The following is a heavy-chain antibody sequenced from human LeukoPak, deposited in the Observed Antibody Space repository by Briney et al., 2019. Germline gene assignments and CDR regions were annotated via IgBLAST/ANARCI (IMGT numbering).Heavy chain of an antibody. CDR1: GASVSSGSYY. CDR3: ARGGWYYFY. J-gene: IGHJ4*02. Sequence: SETLSLTCTVSGASVSSGSYYWSWIRQPPGKGLEWIGYIYYSGSTNYNPSLKSRVTISVDTSKNQFSLKLSSVTAADTAVYYCARGGWYYFYWGQGTLVTVSS. D-gene: IGHD6-19*01. V-gene: IGHV4-61*01. CDR2: IYYSGST.